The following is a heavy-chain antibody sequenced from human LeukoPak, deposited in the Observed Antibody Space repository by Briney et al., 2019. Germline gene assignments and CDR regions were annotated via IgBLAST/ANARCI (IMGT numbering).Heavy chain of an antibody. D-gene: IGHD6-13*01. J-gene: IGHJ4*02. CDR3: AHMAAAGSSTTFDY. V-gene: IGHV3-30*02. Sequence: GGSLRLSCAASGFTFSSYGMHWVRQAPGKGLEWVAFTRYDGSNKYYADPVKGRFTISRDNSKNTLYLQMNSLRAEDTAVYYCAHMAAAGSSTTFDYWGQGTLVTVSS. CDR1: GFTFSSYG. CDR2: TRYDGSNK.